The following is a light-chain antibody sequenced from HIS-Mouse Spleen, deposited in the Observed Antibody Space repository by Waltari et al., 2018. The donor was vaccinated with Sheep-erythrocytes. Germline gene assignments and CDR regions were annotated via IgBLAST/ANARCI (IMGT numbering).Light chain of an antibody. Sequence: QSVLTQPPSVSAAPGQKVTISCSGSSSNIGHNYVPWYQQLPGTAPKLLIYDHNSRPSAIPDRFSGSKSGTSATLGITGLQTGDEADYYCGTWDSSLSAGRVFGGGTKLTVL. V-gene: IGLV1-51*01. CDR3: GTWDSSLSAGRV. CDR1: SSNIGHNY. CDR2: DHN. J-gene: IGLJ3*02.